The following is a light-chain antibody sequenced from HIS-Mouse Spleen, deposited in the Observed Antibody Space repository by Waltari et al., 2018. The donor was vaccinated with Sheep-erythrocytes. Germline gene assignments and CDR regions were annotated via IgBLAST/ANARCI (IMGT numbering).Light chain of an antibody. CDR2: DVS. V-gene: IGLV2-11*01. J-gene: IGLJ1*01. CDR1: SIEVGGYTF. Sequence: QSALTQPRSVSGSPGQSVTIPCTGPSIEVGGYTFAPWYQPHPRKPPKPMIYDVSKRPSGVPDRFSGSKSGNTASLTISGLQAEDEADYYCCSYAGSYNHVFATGTKVTVL. CDR3: CSYAGSYNHV.